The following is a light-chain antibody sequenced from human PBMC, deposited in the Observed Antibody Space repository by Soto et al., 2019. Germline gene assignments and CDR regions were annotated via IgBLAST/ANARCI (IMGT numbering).Light chain of an antibody. Sequence: QSALTQPAYVSGSRGQSVTISCTGTSSDVGGYNFVSWYQQHPDKAPKLMIYEVTNRPSGVSIRFSGSKSGNTASLTISGLQAEDEADYYCGSYTSSFTLVFGGGTKLTDL. CDR2: EVT. V-gene: IGLV2-14*01. CDR1: SSDVGGYNF. CDR3: GSYTSSFTLV. J-gene: IGLJ3*02.